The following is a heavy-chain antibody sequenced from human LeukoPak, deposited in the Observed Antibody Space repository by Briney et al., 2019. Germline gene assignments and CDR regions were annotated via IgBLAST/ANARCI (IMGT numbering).Heavy chain of an antibody. D-gene: IGHD3-9*01. CDR2: ISSSSSYI. Sequence: GGSLRLSCAASGFSFIDYAMNWVRQAPGKGLEWVSSISSSSSYIYYADSVKGRFTISRDNAKNSLYLQMNSLRAEDTAVYYCATLDILTGYYAFDYWGQGTLVTVSS. CDR3: ATLDILTGYYAFDY. CDR1: GFSFIDYA. J-gene: IGHJ4*02. V-gene: IGHV3-21*01.